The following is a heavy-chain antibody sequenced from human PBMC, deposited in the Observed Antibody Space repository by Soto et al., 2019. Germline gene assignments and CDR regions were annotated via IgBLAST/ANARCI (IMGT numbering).Heavy chain of an antibody. V-gene: IGHV3-7*01. CDR2: IKQDGNEK. Sequence: EVQLVESGGGLVQPGGSLRLSCAASGFTFSSYWMSWVRQAPGQGLEWVANIKQDGNEKHYVDSIKGRFTISRDNAKNSLYLQMNSLRAEDTAVYYCARDRLGYCNGGSCYYGDHWGQGTLVTVSS. D-gene: IGHD2-15*01. CDR3: ARDRLGYCNGGSCYYGDH. CDR1: GFTFSSYW. J-gene: IGHJ4*02.